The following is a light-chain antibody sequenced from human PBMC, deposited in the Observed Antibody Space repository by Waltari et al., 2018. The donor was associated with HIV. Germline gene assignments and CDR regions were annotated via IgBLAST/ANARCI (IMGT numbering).Light chain of an antibody. Sequence: IVLTQSPATLSLSPGERATLSCGASHSVSGNYLAWYQQRPGLAPRLLISDASTRATGIPDRFSGSGSGTDFTLTISRLEPEDFAVYYCQHYGGSPRTFGQGTKVEVK. J-gene: IGKJ1*01. CDR1: HSVSGNY. V-gene: IGKV3D-20*01. CDR3: QHYGGSPRT. CDR2: DAS.